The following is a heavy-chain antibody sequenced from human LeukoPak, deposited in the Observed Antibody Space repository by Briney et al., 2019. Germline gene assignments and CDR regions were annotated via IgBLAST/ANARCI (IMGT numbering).Heavy chain of an antibody. V-gene: IGHV1-46*03. D-gene: IGHD3-3*01. J-gene: IGHJ4*02. CDR2: INPSGGST. CDR1: GYTFTSYY. Sequence: ASVKVSCKASGYTFTSYYMHWVRQAPGQGLEWMGIINPSGGSTSYAQKFQGRVTMTRDKSTSTVYMELSSLRSEDTAVYYCARGELGITIFGVVITPFDYWGQGTLVTVSS. CDR3: ARGELGITIFGVVITPFDY.